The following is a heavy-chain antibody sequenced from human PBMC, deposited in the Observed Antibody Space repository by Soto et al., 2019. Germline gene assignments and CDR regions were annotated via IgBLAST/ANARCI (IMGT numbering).Heavy chain of an antibody. V-gene: IGHV3-13*04. J-gene: IGHJ6*02. CDR1: GFTVSSYD. CDR2: IGTAGDT. CDR3: ARAQRFGELLSNYGMDV. D-gene: IGHD3-10*01. Sequence: PWGSLRLSFAACGFTVSSYDMHWVRQATGKGLEWVSAIGTAGDTYYPGSVKGRFTISRENAKNSLYLQMNSLRAGDTAVYYCARAQRFGELLSNYGMDVWGQGTTVTVSS.